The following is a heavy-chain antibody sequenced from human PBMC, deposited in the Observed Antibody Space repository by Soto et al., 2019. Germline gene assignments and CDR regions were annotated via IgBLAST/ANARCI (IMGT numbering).Heavy chain of an antibody. D-gene: IGHD3-3*01. CDR2: ISPGSGNI. CDR1: GYTFVSYG. Sequence: ASVKVSCKTSGYTFVSYGINWVRQAPGQGLEWMGWISPGSGNIIYAQKFQGRVTLTTDTSTSTVFMDLRSLRFDGTAVYYCARETLSFGSALDVWGQGTTVTVSS. J-gene: IGHJ6*02. CDR3: ARETLSFGSALDV. V-gene: IGHV1-18*01.